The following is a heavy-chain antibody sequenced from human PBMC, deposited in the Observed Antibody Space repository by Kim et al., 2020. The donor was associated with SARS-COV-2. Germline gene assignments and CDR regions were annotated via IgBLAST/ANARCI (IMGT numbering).Heavy chain of an antibody. V-gene: IGHV3-49*03. CDR1: GFTFGDYA. CDR3: TRDGSGSYYNVAFDI. J-gene: IGHJ3*02. Sequence: GGSLRLSCTASGFTFGDYAMSWFRQAPGKGLEWVGFIRSKAYGGTTEYAASVKGRFTISRDDSKSIAYLQMNSLKTEDTAVYYCTRDGSGSYYNVAFDIWGQGTMVTVSS. CDR2: IRSKAYGGTT. D-gene: IGHD3-10*01.